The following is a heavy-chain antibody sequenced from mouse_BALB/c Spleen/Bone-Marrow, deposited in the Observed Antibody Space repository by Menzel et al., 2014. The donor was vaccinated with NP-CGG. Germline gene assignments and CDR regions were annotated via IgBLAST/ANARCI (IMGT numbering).Heavy chain of an antibody. CDR3: ARGRWYY. CDR2: VNPNIGGT. V-gene: IGHV1-22*01. J-gene: IGHJ2*01. D-gene: IGHD2-3*01. Sequence: EVQLQQSGPELVKPGASVKISCKTSGYTFTDYTLHWMKQSHGKSLEWIGGVNPNIGGTTYNQKFKGKAPLTVNESSTTAYMELRSLTSEDSAVYYCARGRWYYWGQGTTLTVSS. CDR1: GYTFTDYT.